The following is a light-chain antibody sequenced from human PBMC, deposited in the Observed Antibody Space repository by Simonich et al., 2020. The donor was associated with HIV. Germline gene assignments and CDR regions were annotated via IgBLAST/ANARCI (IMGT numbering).Light chain of an antibody. CDR2: MAS. J-gene: IGKJ1*01. CDR3: QQYNSYSWT. V-gene: IGKV1-5*03. CDR1: QSISNW. Sequence: DIQMTQSPSTLSASVGDRATITCRASQSISNWLAWYQQKPGKAPKLLIYMASSLEIGVPSRFSGSGSGTQFTLTISSLQPDDFATYYCQQYNSYSWTFGQGTKVEIK.